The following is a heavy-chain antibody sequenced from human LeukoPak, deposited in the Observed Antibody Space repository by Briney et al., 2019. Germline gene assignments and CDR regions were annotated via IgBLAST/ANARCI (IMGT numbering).Heavy chain of an antibody. Sequence: SETLSLTCAVYGGSFSGYYWNWIRQPPGKGLEWIGEINHSGSTNYNPSLKSRVTISVDTSKNQFSLKLSSVTAADTAVYYCARLQEYYGSGSLIDYWGQGTLVTVSS. CDR3: ARLQEYYGSGSLIDY. CDR1: GGSFSGYY. J-gene: IGHJ4*02. CDR2: INHSGST. D-gene: IGHD3-10*01. V-gene: IGHV4-34*01.